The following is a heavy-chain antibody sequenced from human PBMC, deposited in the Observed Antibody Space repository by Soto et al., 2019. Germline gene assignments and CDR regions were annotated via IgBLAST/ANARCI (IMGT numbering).Heavy chain of an antibody. CDR1: GLSLSKGRLG. CDR2: IYSNDDK. D-gene: IGHD3-10*01. J-gene: IGHJ4*02. CDR3: ARMEASGSYTNYFDY. Sequence: VNPTETLTLTCTVSGLSLSKGRLGVSWIRQPPGKALEWPAHIYSNDDKSYSTSLKTRLTISKDTSKNQVVLTLTNMDPVDTATYFCARMEASGSYTNYFDYWGQGIMVTVSS. V-gene: IGHV2-26*01.